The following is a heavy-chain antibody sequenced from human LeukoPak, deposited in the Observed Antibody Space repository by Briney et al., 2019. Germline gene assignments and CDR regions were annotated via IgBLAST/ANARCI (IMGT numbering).Heavy chain of an antibody. CDR2: FYYSGST. V-gene: IGHV4-59*08. Sequence: SETLSLTCSASGGSISSYYWSWIRQPPGKGLEWIGYFYYSGSTNYNPSLKSRVTISVDTSKNQFSLKLSSVTAADTAVYYCARLGSGISDYWGQGTLVTVSS. CDR3: ARLGSGISDY. CDR1: GGSISSYY. J-gene: IGHJ4*02. D-gene: IGHD1-14*01.